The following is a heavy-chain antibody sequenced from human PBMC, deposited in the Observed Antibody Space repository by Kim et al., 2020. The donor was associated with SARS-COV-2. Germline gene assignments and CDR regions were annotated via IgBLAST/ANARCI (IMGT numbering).Heavy chain of an antibody. CDR3: ARDDAGMRGYCSDGSCDRG. V-gene: IGHV3-74*01. D-gene: IGHD2-15*01. J-gene: IGHJ4*02. Sequence: GRFTISRDNATNTLYLQMNSLRAEDTAVYYCARDDAGMRGYCSDGSCDRGWGQGTLVTVSS.